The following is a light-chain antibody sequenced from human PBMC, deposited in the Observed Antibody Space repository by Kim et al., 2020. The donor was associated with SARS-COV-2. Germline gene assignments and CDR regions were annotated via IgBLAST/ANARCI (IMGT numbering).Light chain of an antibody. J-gene: IGLJ3*02. CDR3: QTWGTGSQWV. CDR1: SGHSNYA. V-gene: IGLV4-69*01. Sequence: QLVLTQSPSASASLGASVKLTCTLSSGHSNYAITWHQQQPEKGPRYLMKLNSDGSHSKGDGIPDRFSGSSSGAERYLTISSLQSEDEADYYCQTWGTGSQWVFGGGTQLTVL. CDR2: LNSDGSH.